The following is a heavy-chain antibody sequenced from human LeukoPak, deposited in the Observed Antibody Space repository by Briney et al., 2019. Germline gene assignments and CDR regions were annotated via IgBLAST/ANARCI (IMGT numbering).Heavy chain of an antibody. CDR2: ISGSGGST. D-gene: IGHD3-10*01. CDR3: AKDHDFMVRGLYDY. CDR1: GFTFSSYA. Sequence: PGGSLRLSCAASGFTFSSYAMSWVRQAPGKGLEWVSAISGSGGSTYYADSVKGRFTISRDNAKNSLYLQMNSLRAEDTALYYCAKDHDFMVRGLYDYWGQGTLVTVSS. V-gene: IGHV3-23*01. J-gene: IGHJ4*02.